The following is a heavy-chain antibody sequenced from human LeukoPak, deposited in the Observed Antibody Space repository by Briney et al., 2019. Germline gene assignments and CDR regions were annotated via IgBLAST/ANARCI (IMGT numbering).Heavy chain of an antibody. CDR2: INHSGST. J-gene: IGHJ4*02. D-gene: IGHD3-10*01. Sequence: PSETLSLTCAVYGGSFSGYYWSWIRQPPGKGLEWIGEINHSGSTNYNPSLKSRVTISVDTSKNQFSLKLSSVTAADTAVYYCARREWYHYGSGSPIDYWGQGTLVTVSS. CDR3: ARREWYHYGSGSPIDY. CDR1: GGSFSGYY. V-gene: IGHV4-34*01.